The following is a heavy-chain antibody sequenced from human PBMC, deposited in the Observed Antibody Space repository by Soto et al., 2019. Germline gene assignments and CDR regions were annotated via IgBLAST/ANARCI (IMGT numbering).Heavy chain of an antibody. V-gene: IGHV3-30*18. CDR3: AKVLPFGELFYGMDV. D-gene: IGHD3-10*01. CDR2: ISYDGSNN. CDR1: GFTFSSYG. J-gene: IGHJ6*02. Sequence: PGGSLRLSCAASGFTFSSYGMHWVRQAPGKGLECVAVISYDGSNNYYADSVKGRFTISRDNSKNTLYLQMNSLRAEDTALYYCAKVLPFGELFYGMDVWGQGTTVTVSS.